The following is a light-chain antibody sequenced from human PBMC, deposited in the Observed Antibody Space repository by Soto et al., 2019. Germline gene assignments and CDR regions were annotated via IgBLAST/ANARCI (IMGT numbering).Light chain of an antibody. CDR3: QQSYSNFQT. CDR1: QSISNY. J-gene: IGKJ1*01. V-gene: IGKV1-39*01. CDR2: AAS. Sequence: DIQMTQSPSSLSASVGDRVTITCRASQSISNYLNWYQQKPGKAPKLLIYAASSLQSGVPSRFSGSGSGTDFTLTISSLQPEDSATYYCQQSYSNFQTFGQGTKVEIK.